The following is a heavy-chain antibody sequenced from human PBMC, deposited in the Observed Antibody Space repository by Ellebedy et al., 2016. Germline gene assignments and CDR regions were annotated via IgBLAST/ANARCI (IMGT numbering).Heavy chain of an antibody. Sequence: GESLKISCEGSGFTFSSYWMHWVRQTPGKGLVGVSRIDSDGTYRPYADSVKGRFTISRDNARNTLFLEMNNLRAEDTAVYYCARGTSWFVHDALDVWGQGTTVTVSS. J-gene: IGHJ6*02. V-gene: IGHV3-74*01. D-gene: IGHD3-10*01. CDR2: IDSDGTYR. CDR1: GFTFSSYW. CDR3: ARGTSWFVHDALDV.